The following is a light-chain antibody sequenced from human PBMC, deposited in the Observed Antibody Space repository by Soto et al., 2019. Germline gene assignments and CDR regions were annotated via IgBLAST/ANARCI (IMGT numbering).Light chain of an antibody. V-gene: IGLV2-14*01. CDR3: SSFTSTNTHV. J-gene: IGLJ1*01. CDR2: EVT. CDR1: SSDVGGYNY. Sequence: QSALTQPASVSGSPGQSITISCTGTSSDVGGYNYVSWYQQYPGKAPKLMIYEVTHRPSGVSNRFSGSKSGNTASLTISGLQAEDEANYYCSSFTSTNTHVFGSGTKVTVL.